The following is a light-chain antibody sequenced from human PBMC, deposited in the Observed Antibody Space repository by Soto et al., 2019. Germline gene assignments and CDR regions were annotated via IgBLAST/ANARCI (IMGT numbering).Light chain of an antibody. V-gene: IGKV3-11*01. CDR2: DAS. Sequence: EIVLTQSPATLSLSPGERATLSSRASQRVSSYLAWYQQKPGQAPRLLIYDASNRATGIPARFTGSGSGTDCTLTISSLEPEDFAVYYCQQRSNWPITFGQGTRLEIK. CDR3: QQRSNWPIT. CDR1: QRVSSY. J-gene: IGKJ5*01.